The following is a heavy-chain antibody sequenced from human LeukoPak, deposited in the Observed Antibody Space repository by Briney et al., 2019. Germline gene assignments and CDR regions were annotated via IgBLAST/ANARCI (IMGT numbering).Heavy chain of an antibody. CDR3: SRENGAFSPFGY. CDR2: VHKSGRT. J-gene: IGHJ4*02. Sequence: SETLSLTCALSTVSGSSGNFWSWVRQPPGEGLEWIGEVHKSGRTNYNPSLKTRVTISIDASKNQLSLEVTSVTAADTAVYYCSRENGAFSPFGYWGQGTLVSVLS. CDR1: TVSGSSGNF. V-gene: IGHV4-4*02. D-gene: IGHD2-8*01.